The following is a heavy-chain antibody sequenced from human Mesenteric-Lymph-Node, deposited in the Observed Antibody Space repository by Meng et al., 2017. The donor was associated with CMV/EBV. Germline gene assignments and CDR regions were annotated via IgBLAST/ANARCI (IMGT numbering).Heavy chain of an antibody. CDR2: MRGSGGYP. CDR3: AKDHTLEIFGAFDV. V-gene: IGHV3-23*01. Sequence: GESLKISCAASGFTFSNYAMNWIRQAPGKGLEWVSGMRGSGGYPYYTDSVKGRFTISRDNSKNMLYLQMNSLRADDAAIYYCAKDHTLEIFGAFDVWGQGTMVTVSS. CDR1: GFTFSNYA. J-gene: IGHJ3*01. D-gene: IGHD3-3*01.